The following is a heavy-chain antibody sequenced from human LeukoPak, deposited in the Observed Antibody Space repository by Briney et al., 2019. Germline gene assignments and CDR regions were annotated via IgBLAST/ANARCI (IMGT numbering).Heavy chain of an antibody. D-gene: IGHD3-3*01. V-gene: IGHV1-18*01. J-gene: IGHJ4*02. CDR2: ISAYNGNT. CDR3: PRHYDFWSGYLAFDY. Sequence: ASVKVSCKASGYTFTSYGISWVRQAPGQGLEWMGWISAYNGNTNYAQKLQGRVTMTTDTSTSTAYMELTSLRSDDTAVYYCPRHYDFWSGYLAFDYWGQGTLVTVSS. CDR1: GYTFTSYG.